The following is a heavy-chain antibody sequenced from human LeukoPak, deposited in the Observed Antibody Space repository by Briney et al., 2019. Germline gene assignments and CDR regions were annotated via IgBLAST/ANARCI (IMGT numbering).Heavy chain of an antibody. D-gene: IGHD3-22*01. CDR1: DDSVSSGNYY. V-gene: IGHV4-61*01. CDR2: MSPSGTT. J-gene: IGHJ4*02. CDR3: ARGQDDRSGTFDY. Sequence: PSETLSLTCTVSDDSVSSGNYYLSWIRQPPGKGLDWITYMSPSGTTKYNPSLKSRVTTSVDTSRTQFSLRLSSVTAADTAVYYCARGQDDRSGTFDYWGQGILVTVSS.